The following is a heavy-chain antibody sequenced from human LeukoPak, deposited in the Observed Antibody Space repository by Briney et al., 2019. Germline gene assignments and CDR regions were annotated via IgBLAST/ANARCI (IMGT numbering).Heavy chain of an antibody. J-gene: IGHJ4*02. V-gene: IGHV3-11*04. CDR3: ARGRGVDRFDY. D-gene: IGHD3-16*01. CDR1: GFTFSDYY. CDR2: ISSSGSTI. Sequence: GGSLRLSCSASGFTFSDYYLSWIRQAPGKGLEWVSYISSSGSTIYYADSVKGRFTISRDNAKNSLYLQMNNLRAEDTAVYYCARGRGVDRFDYWGQGTLVTVSS.